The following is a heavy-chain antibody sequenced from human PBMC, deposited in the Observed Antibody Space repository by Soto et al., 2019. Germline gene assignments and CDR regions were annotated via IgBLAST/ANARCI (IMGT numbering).Heavy chain of an antibody. Sequence: SETLSLTCTVSGYSISSGYYWGWIRQPPGKGLEWIGSIYHSGSTYYNPSLKSRVTISVDTSKNQFSLKLSSVTAADTAVYYCAREPTRWRIVLMGRAQLADAFDIWGQGTMVTVSS. CDR1: GYSISSGYY. J-gene: IGHJ3*02. CDR3: AREPTRWRIVLMGRAQLADAFDI. CDR2: IYHSGST. V-gene: IGHV4-38-2*02. D-gene: IGHD2-8*01.